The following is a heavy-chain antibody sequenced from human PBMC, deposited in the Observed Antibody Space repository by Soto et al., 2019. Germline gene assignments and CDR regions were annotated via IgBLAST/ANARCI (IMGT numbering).Heavy chain of an antibody. V-gene: IGHV1-3*01. J-gene: IGHJ5*02. CDR1: GYTFTSYA. D-gene: IGHD3-10*01. Sequence: ASVKVSCKASGYTFTSYAIHWVRQAPGQRLEWMGWINAGNGNTKYSQKFQDRVTITRDTSASTAYMELSSLRSDDTAVYYCARVGPIPMVRARGGLDPWGQGTLVTVSS. CDR3: ARVGPIPMVRARGGLDP. CDR2: INAGNGNT.